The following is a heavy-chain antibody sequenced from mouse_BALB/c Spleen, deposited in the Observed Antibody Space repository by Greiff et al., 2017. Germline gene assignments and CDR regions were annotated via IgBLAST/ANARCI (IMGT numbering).Heavy chain of an antibody. V-gene: IGHV5-9-4*01. CDR2: ISSGGSYT. D-gene: IGHD1-1*01. CDR3: ASLREIFAY. Sequence: EVKLEESGGGLVKPGGSLKLSCAASGFTFSSYAMSWVRQSPEKRLEWVAEISSGGSYTYYPDTVTGRFTISRDNAKNTLYLEMSSLRSEDTAMYYCASLREIFAYWGQGTLVTVSA. CDR1: GFTFSSYA. J-gene: IGHJ3*01.